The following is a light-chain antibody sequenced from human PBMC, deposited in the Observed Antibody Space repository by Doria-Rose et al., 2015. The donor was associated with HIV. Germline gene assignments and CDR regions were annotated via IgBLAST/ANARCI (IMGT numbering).Light chain of an antibody. V-gene: IGKV4-1*01. CDR3: QQYYDTPS. Sequence: IRLTQSPASLGIALGERATLNCKSNQSLLYTSKNYLAWYQQKPGQPPNLLIYWASTRQSGVPARFSGSGSRTDFTLTISSLEAEDVAVYYCQQYYDTPSFGPGTTVDIE. J-gene: IGKJ3*01. CDR2: WAS. CDR1: QSLLYTSKNY.